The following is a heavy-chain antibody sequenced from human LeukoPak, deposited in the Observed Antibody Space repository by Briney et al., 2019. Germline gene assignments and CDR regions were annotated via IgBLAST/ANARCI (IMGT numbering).Heavy chain of an antibody. D-gene: IGHD1-1*01. J-gene: IGHJ4*02. CDR3: AKDNWNDSVFDY. CDR2: ISGDGGST. V-gene: IGHV3-43*02. CDR1: GFTFDDYA. Sequence: GGSLRLSCAASGFTFDDYAMHWVRQAPGKGLEWVSLISGDGGSTYYADSVKGRFTTSRDNSKNSLYLQMNSLRTEDTALYYCAKDNWNDSVFDYWGQGTLVTVSS.